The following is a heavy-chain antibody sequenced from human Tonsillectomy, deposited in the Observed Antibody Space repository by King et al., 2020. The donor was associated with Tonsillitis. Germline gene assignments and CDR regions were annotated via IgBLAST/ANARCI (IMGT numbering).Heavy chain of an antibody. Sequence: VQLVESGAEVKKPGASVKVSCKASGYTFTSYGISWVRQAPGQGLEWMGWISGYNGNTNYVQKLQGRVTMTTDTSTSTAYMELRSLRSDDTAVYYCARGVGPIAAAGTGPYNRFDPWGQGTLVTVSS. CDR2: ISGYNGNT. J-gene: IGHJ5*02. V-gene: IGHV1-18*04. CDR1: GYTFTSYG. CDR3: ARGVGPIAAAGTGPYNRFDP. D-gene: IGHD6-13*01.